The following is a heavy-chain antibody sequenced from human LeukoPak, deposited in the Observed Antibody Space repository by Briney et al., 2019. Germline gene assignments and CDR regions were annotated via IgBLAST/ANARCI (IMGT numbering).Heavy chain of an antibody. J-gene: IGHJ4*02. Sequence: PSETLSLTCTVSGGSISNYCWSCIRQPAGKGLEWIGRICNSGSTNYNPSLKSRVTMSVDTSKNQFSLKPTSVTAADTAVYYCAEGGQWLRVWGQGTLVTVSS. V-gene: IGHV4-4*07. CDR2: ICNSGST. D-gene: IGHD6-19*01. CDR1: GGSISNYC. CDR3: AEGGQWLRV.